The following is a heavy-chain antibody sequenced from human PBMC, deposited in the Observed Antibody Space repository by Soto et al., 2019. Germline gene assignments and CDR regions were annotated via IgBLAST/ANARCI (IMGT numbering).Heavy chain of an antibody. V-gene: IGHV4-30-2*01. Sequence: TSETLSLTCAVSGGSISSGGYSWSWIRQPPGKGLEWIGYIYHSGSTYYNPSLKSRVTISVDRSKNQFSLKLSSVTAADTAVYYCARAGGLRAVAAAYWGQGTLVTVSS. D-gene: IGHD6-19*01. CDR2: IYHSGST. CDR1: GGSISSGGYS. J-gene: IGHJ4*02. CDR3: ARAGGLRAVAAAY.